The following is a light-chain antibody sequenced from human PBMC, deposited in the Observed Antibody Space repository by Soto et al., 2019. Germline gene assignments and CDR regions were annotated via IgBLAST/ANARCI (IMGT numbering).Light chain of an antibody. CDR2: AAS. Sequence: DIQLTQSPSFLSASVGDRVTITYRASQGISSYLAWYQQKKGKPPKLLIYAASTLQSGVPSRFRSSGSGTEFTLTISRLQPEDFATYYCQQLNSYPLTFGGGTKVDIK. CDR1: QGISSY. J-gene: IGKJ4*01. V-gene: IGKV1-9*01. CDR3: QQLNSYPLT.